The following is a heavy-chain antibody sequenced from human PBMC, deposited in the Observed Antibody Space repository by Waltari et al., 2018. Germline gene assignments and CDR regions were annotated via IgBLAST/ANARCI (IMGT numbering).Heavy chain of an antibody. J-gene: IGHJ5*02. D-gene: IGHD1-26*01. CDR1: GGSISSYY. V-gene: IGHV4-59*01. Sequence: QVQLQESGPGLVKPSETLSLTCTVSGGSISSYYWSWIRQPPGKGLEWIGYIYYSGSTNYNPSLKRRVIISVDTSKNQFSLKLSSVTAADTAVYYCARPGARGWFDPWGQGTLVTVSS. CDR3: ARPGARGWFDP. CDR2: IYYSGST.